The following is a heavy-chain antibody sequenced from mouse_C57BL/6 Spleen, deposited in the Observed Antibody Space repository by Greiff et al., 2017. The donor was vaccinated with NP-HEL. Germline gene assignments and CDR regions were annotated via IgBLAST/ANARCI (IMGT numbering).Heavy chain of an antibody. J-gene: IGHJ2*01. D-gene: IGHD2-4*01. V-gene: IGHV5-6*02. Sequence: EVMLVESGGDLVKPGGSLKLSCAASGFTFSSYGMSWVRQTPDKRLEWVATISSGGSYTYYPDSVKGRFTISRDNAKNTLYLQMSSLKSEDTAMYYCARQVYDYDFDYWGQGTTLTVSS. CDR3: ARQVYDYDFDY. CDR1: GFTFSSYG. CDR2: ISSGGSYT.